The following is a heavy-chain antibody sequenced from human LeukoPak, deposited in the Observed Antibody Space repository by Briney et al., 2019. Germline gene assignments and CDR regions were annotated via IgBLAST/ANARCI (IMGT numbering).Heavy chain of an antibody. CDR3: AKGGVHRGYYFYCMDV. J-gene: IGHJ6*03. CDR2: IRYDGSSK. CDR1: GFTFSSSD. D-gene: IGHD2/OR15-2a*01. Sequence: GGSLRLSCAASGFTFSSSDMYWVRQAPGKGLEWVAFIRYDGSSKYYADSVKGQFTISRDNAKNSLYLQMNSLRPEDTALYYCAKGGVHRGYYFYCMDVWGKGTTVTISS. V-gene: IGHV3-30*02.